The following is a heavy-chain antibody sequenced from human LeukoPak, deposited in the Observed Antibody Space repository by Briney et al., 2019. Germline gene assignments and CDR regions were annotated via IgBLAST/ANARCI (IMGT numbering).Heavy chain of an antibody. D-gene: IGHD3-22*01. V-gene: IGHV3-21*01. CDR2: ISSSSSYI. CDR1: GFTFSSYS. Sequence: GGSLRLSCAASGFTFSSYSMNWVRQAPGKGLEWVSSISSSSSYIYYADSVKGRFTISRDNAKNSLYLQMNSLRAEDTAVYYCARDMSSCYQTFYYYYGMDVWGQGTTVTVSS. J-gene: IGHJ6*02. CDR3: ARDMSSCYQTFYYYYGMDV.